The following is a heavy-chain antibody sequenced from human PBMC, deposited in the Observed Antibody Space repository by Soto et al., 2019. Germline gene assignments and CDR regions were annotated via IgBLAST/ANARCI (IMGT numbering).Heavy chain of an antibody. CDR3: ARSATSEDQHFIDS. D-gene: IGHD2-15*01. CDR1: GWIFTFQY. CDR2: ITPYNGNI. Sequence: QMQLLQSGAEVKKTGSSVKISCKTSGWIFTFQYLHWVRQAPGQGLEWLGWITPYNGNIKYAERFQDRISITRDNSLTPLFLELRNLKSEDTGLYYCARSATSEDQHFIDSWGQGTLVTVSS. V-gene: IGHV1-45*02. J-gene: IGHJ4*02.